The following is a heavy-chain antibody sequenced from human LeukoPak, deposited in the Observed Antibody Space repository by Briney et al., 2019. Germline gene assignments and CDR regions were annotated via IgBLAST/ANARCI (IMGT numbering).Heavy chain of an antibody. J-gene: IGHJ6*03. D-gene: IGHD3/OR15-3a*01. CDR3: ARNGVGLGNNPSYYYYMDV. Sequence: GASVKVSCKASGYTFTSYDINWVRQATGQGLEWMGWMSPNSGNTRYAQKFQGRVTMTRNTSISTAYMELSSLRSEDTAVYYCARNGVGLGNNPSYYYYMDVWGKGTTVTVSS. CDR2: MSPNSGNT. V-gene: IGHV1-8*01. CDR1: GYTFTSYD.